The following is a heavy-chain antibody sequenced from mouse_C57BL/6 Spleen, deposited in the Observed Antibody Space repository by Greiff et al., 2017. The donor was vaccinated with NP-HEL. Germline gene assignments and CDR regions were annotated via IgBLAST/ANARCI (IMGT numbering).Heavy chain of an antibody. CDR1: GYAFSSYW. D-gene: IGHD3-2*02. J-gene: IGHJ4*01. CDR2: IYPGDGDT. CDR3: ARKGAAQATRAMDY. Sequence: VKLVESGAELVKPGASVKISCKASGYAFSSYWMNWVKQRPGKGLEWIGQIYPGDGDTNYNGKFKGKATLTADKSSSTAYMQLSSLTSEDSAVYFCARKGAAQATRAMDYWGQGTSVTVSS. V-gene: IGHV1-80*01.